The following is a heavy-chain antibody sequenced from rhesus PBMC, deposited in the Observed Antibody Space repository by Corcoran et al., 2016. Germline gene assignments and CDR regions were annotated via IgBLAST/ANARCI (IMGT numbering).Heavy chain of an antibody. D-gene: IGHD5-36*02. CDR3: ARRLATVTLSYFDY. V-gene: IGHV4S14*01. J-gene: IGHJ4*01. CDR2: IYGSGGSN. CDR1: GYSISSGYY. Sequence: QVQLQESGPGLVKPSAPLSLTCAVSGYSISSGYYWGWIRQPPGKGLEWIGSIYGSGGSNYLNPSLKSRVTLSVDTSKNQFSLKLSSVTAADTAVYYCARRLATVTLSYFDYWGQGVLVTVSS.